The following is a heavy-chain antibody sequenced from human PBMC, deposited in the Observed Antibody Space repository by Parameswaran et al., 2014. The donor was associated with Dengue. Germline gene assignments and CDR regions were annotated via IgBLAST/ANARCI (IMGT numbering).Heavy chain of an antibody. J-gene: IGHJ4*02. Sequence: VRQMPGKGLEWVSYISSSGSTIYYADSVKGRFTISRDNAKNSLYLQMNSLRAEDTAVYYCARSGCTNGVCYKGKGTLDYWGQGTLVTVSS. V-gene: IGHV3-48*03. D-gene: IGHD2-8*01. CDR2: ISSSGSTI. CDR3: ARSGCTNGVCYKGKGTLDY.